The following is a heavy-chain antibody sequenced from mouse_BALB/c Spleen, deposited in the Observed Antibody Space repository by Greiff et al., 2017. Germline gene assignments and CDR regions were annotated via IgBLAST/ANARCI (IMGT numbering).Heavy chain of an antibody. CDR1: GFTFSSYT. J-gene: IGHJ4*01. Sequence: EVMLVESGGGLVQPGGSLKLSCAASGFTFSSYTMSWVRQTPEKRLEWVAYISNGGGSTYYPDTVKGRFTISRDNAKNTLYLQMSSLKSEDTAMYYCARPFYDYDGYYYAMDYWGQGTSVTVSS. V-gene: IGHV5-12-2*01. D-gene: IGHD2-4*01. CDR3: ARPFYDYDGYYYAMDY. CDR2: ISNGGGST.